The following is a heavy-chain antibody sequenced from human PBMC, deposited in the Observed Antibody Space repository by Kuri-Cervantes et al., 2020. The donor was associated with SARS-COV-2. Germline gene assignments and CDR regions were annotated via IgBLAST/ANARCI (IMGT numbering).Heavy chain of an antibody. CDR2: NSSSSSYI. V-gene: IGHV3-21*01. D-gene: IGHD6-13*01. CDR3: ARDRDGYSSSWYGGYYYGMDV. Sequence: GESLKISCAASGFTFSSYSMNWVRQAPGKGLEWVSSNSSSSSYIYYADSVKGQFTISRDNAKNSPYLQMNSLSAEDTAVYYCARDRDGYSSSWYGGYYYGMDVWGQGTTVTVSS. CDR1: GFTFSSYS. J-gene: IGHJ6*02.